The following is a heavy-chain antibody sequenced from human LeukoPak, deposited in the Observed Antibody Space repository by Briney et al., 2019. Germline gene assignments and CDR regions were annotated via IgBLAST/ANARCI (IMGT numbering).Heavy chain of an antibody. Sequence: GGSLRLSCAASGFTVSSNYMSWVRQAPGKGLEWVSVIYSGGSTYYADSVKGRFTISRDNSKNTLYLQMNSLRAEDTAVYYCARAYCSSTSCYGYYYYGMDVWGQGTTVTVSS. CDR1: GFTVSSNY. CDR2: IYSGGST. D-gene: IGHD2-2*01. CDR3: ARAYCSSTSCYGYYYYGMDV. J-gene: IGHJ6*02. V-gene: IGHV3-66*01.